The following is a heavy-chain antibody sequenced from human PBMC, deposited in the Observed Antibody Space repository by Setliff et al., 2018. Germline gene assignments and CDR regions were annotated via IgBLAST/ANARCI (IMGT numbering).Heavy chain of an antibody. CDR3: TSAKLERRTGHHYYMDV. CDR1: GFTFNNAC. J-gene: IGHJ6*03. CDR2: IRSKSDGGTP. Sequence: NPGGSLRLSCAASGFTFNNACMNWVRQAPGKGLEWVGHIRSKSDGGTPDQAAPVTGRVTFSSDDSKNTLYLQMNNLKTEDTATYYCTSAKLERRTGHHYYMDVWGKGTTVTVSS. D-gene: IGHD1-1*01. V-gene: IGHV3-15*01.